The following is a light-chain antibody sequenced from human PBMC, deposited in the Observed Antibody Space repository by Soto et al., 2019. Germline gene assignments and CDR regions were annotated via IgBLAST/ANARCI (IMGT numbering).Light chain of an antibody. V-gene: IGKV3-11*01. J-gene: IGKJ3*01. CDR3: QQRSNWPPEVT. CDR2: AAS. CDR1: QSVGIS. Sequence: EIVLTQSPDTLSLSPGERATLSCRASQSVGISLAWHQQKPGQAPRLLIYAASNRATGIPARFSGSGSGTDFTLTISSLEPEDFAVYYCQQRSNWPPEVTFGPGTKVDIK.